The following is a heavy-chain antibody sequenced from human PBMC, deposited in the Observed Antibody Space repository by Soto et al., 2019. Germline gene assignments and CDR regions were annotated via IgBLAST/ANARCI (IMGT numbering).Heavy chain of an antibody. CDR2: ISSNGGST. CDR3: AREAHDYSNYGGYYYYMDV. J-gene: IGHJ6*03. CDR1: GFTFSSYA. D-gene: IGHD4-4*01. Sequence: EVQLVESGGGLVQPGGSLRLSCAASGFTFSSYAMHWVRQAPGKGLEYVSAISSNGGSTYYANSVKGRFTISRDNSKNTLYLQMGSLRAEDMAVYYCAREAHDYSNYGGYYYYMDVWGKGTTVTVSS. V-gene: IGHV3-64*01.